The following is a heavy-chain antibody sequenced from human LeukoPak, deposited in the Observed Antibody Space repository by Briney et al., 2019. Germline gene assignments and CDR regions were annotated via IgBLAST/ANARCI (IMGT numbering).Heavy chain of an antibody. Sequence: GGSLRLSCAASGLTFSSHWMYWVRQAPGKGLVWVSRINSDGSNTNYVDSVKGRFTISRDNAKNTLYLQMNSLRAEDTAVYYCARVGRCSSSSCYTLDYWGQGSLVTVSS. CDR1: GLTFSSHW. V-gene: IGHV3-74*01. J-gene: IGHJ4*02. CDR3: ARVGRCSSSSCYTLDY. D-gene: IGHD2-2*02. CDR2: INSDGSNT.